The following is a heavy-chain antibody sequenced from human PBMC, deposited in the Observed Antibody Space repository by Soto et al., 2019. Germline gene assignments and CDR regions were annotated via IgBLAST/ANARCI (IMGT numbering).Heavy chain of an antibody. J-gene: IGHJ4*02. V-gene: IGHV2-5*02. CDR1: GFSLSTSGVG. CDR3: AHRPEGVGKDPYYFDY. Sequence: SGPTLVKPTQTLTLTCTFSGFSLSTSGVGVGWIRQPPGKALEWLALIYWDDDKRYSPSLKSRLTITKDTSKNQVVLTMTNMDPVDTATYYCAHRPEGVGKDPYYFDYWGQGTLVTVSS. CDR2: IYWDDDK. D-gene: IGHD1-26*01.